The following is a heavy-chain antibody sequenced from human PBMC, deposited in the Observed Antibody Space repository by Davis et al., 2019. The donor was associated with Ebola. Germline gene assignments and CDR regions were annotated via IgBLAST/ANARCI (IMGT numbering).Heavy chain of an antibody. CDR1: GFTFSSYA. D-gene: IGHD1-1*01. V-gene: IGHV3-7*03. Sequence: PGGSLRLSCAASGFTFSSYAMSWVRQAPGKGLEWVANIKPDGSFRDYLGAVRGRFTISRDNAKNSLDLQMNTLRAEDTAVYFCAKHGTPTAIGGQGTLVTVSS. CDR2: IKPDGSFR. J-gene: IGHJ4*02. CDR3: AKHGTPTAI.